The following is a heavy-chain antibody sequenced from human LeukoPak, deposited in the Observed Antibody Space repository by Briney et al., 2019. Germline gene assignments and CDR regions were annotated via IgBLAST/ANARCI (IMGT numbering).Heavy chain of an antibody. V-gene: IGHV4-59*01. D-gene: IGHD3-10*01. J-gene: IGHJ3*02. CDR2: IYYSGST. CDR3: ARESMYSSVGSYGFDI. CDR1: GGSTSSYY. Sequence: SETLSLTCTVSGGSTSSYYWNWIRQPPGKELEWIGNIYYSGSTNYNPHLKSRVTISIDTSKNQFSLKVNSAIAADTAVYYCARESMYSSVGSYGFDIWGQGTMVTVSS.